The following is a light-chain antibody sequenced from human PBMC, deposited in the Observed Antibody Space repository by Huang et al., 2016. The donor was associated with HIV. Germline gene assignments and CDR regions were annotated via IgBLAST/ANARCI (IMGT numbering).Light chain of an antibody. CDR3: QQYNNWPTMYP. Sequence: EIVMTQSPATLAVSPGERATLSCRASQNVGSNLAWYQQKPGQAPRLIIFAAATRATSVQARFSGSGSGTEFTLTISSLQSEDFALYFCQQYNNWPTMYPFGQGTKVEIK. V-gene: IGKV3-15*01. CDR2: AAA. CDR1: QNVGSN. J-gene: IGKJ2*01.